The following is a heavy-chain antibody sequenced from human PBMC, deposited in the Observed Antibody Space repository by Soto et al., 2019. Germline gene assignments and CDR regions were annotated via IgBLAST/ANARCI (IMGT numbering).Heavy chain of an antibody. D-gene: IGHD3-10*01. CDR1: GFTFSSYA. J-gene: IGHJ4*02. CDR2: ISGSGGST. Sequence: PVGSLRLSCAAPGFTFSSYAMSWVRQAPGKGLEWVSAISGSGGSTYYADSVKGRFTISRDNSKNTLYLQMNSLRAEDTAVYYCAKDMVRGVIRSAPDYWGQGTLVTVSS. V-gene: IGHV3-23*01. CDR3: AKDMVRGVIRSAPDY.